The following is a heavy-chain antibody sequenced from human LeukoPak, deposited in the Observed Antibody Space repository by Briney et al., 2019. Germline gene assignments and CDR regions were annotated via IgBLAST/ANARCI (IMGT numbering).Heavy chain of an antibody. CDR2: IYYSGST. J-gene: IGHJ4*02. D-gene: IGHD2-15*01. CDR3: ARGVGAAVSRFDY. Sequence: PSETLSLTCTVSGGSISSYYWSWIRQPPGKGLEWIGYIYYSGSTNYNPSLKSRVTISVDTSKNQFSLKLSSVTAADTAVYYCARGVGAAVSRFDYWGQGTLVTVS. V-gene: IGHV4-59*01. CDR1: GGSISSYY.